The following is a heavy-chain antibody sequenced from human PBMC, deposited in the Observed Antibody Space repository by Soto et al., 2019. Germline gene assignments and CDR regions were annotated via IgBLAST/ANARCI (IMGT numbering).Heavy chain of an antibody. CDR1: GFTFSSYG. CDR2: ISYDGSNK. Sequence: GGSLRLSCAASGFTFSSYGMHWVRQAPGKGLEWVAVISYDGSNKYYADSVKGRFTISRDNSKNTLYLQMNSLRAEDTAVYYCAKEANLGYCSGGSCYSGGYYYYYGMDVWGQGTTVTVSS. D-gene: IGHD2-15*01. CDR3: AKEANLGYCSGGSCYSGGYYYYYGMDV. V-gene: IGHV3-30*18. J-gene: IGHJ6*02.